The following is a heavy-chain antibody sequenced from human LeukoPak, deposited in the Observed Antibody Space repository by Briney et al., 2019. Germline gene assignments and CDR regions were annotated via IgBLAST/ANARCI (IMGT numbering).Heavy chain of an antibody. J-gene: IGHJ4*02. V-gene: IGHV4-59*08. CDR2: IYYSGST. CDR3: ARQGYSYGSCDY. CDR1: GGSISSYY. D-gene: IGHD5-18*01. Sequence: SETLSLTCTVSGGSISSYYWSWIRQPPGKGLEWIGYIYYSGSTNYNPSLKSRVTISVDTSKNQFSLKLSSVTAADTAVYYRARQGYSYGSCDYWGQGTLVTVSS.